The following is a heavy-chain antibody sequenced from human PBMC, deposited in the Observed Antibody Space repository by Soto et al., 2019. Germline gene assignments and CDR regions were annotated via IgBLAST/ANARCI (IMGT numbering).Heavy chain of an antibody. Sequence: ASVKVSCKASGYTFTGYYMHWVRQAPGQGLEWMGWMNPNSGDTGYAQKFQGRVTMTRNTSISTAYMELSSLRSEDTAVYYCARSGLGFDPWGQGTLVTVSS. J-gene: IGHJ5*02. CDR2: MNPNSGDT. V-gene: IGHV1-8*02. CDR1: GYTFTGYY. CDR3: ARSGLGFDP. D-gene: IGHD1-26*01.